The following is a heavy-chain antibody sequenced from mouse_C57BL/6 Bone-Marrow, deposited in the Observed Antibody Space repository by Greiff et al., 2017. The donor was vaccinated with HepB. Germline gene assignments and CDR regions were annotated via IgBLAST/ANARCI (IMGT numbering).Heavy chain of an antibody. V-gene: IGHV1-82*01. D-gene: IGHD3-2*02. CDR2: IYPGDGDT. J-gene: IGHJ3*01. CDR3: ARTAQATPAWFAY. Sequence: QVQLQQSGPELVKPGASVKISCKASGYAFSSSWMNWVKQRPGKGLEWIGRIYPGDGDTNYNGKFKGKATLTADKSSSTAYMQLSSLTSEDSTVYFCARTAQATPAWFAYWGQGTLVTVSA. CDR1: GYAFSSSW.